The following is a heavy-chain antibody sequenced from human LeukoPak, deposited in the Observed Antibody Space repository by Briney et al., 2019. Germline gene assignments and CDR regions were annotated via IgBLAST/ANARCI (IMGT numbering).Heavy chain of an antibody. Sequence: PSETLSLTCTVSGGSISSYYWSWIRQPPGKGLEWIGEINHSGSTNYNPSLKSRVTISVDTSKNQFSLKLSSVTAADTAVYYCARVKGYDFWSGRGRWFDPWGQGTLVTVSS. V-gene: IGHV4-34*01. CDR3: ARVKGYDFWSGRGRWFDP. CDR2: INHSGST. D-gene: IGHD3-3*01. J-gene: IGHJ5*02. CDR1: GGSISSYY.